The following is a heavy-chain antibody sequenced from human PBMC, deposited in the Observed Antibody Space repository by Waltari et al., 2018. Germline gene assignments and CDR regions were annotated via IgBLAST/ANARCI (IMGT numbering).Heavy chain of an antibody. V-gene: IGHV3-74*01. J-gene: IGHJ4*02. D-gene: IGHD2-21*02. Sequence: EVHLVESGGGVVQPGGSLRLSCAASGFPFSKYWIYWVRQAPGKDPVWVSRRNKDASVISYADSVKGRVTISRDNAKKMVFLQMNSLRVEDTAVYYCVSTGDSGFWGQGTLVTVSS. CDR3: VSTGDSGF. CDR2: RNKDASVI. CDR1: GFPFSKYW.